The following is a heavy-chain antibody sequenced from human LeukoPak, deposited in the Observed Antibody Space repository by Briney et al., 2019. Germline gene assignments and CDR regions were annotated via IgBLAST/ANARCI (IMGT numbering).Heavy chain of an antibody. CDR2: IYYSGST. CDR1: GGSISSSSYY. CDR3: ARLGRGESTDV. D-gene: IGHD3-10*01. V-gene: IGHV4-39*01. J-gene: IGHJ6*04. Sequence: SETLSLTCTVSGGSISSSSYYWGWIRQPPGKGLEWIGSIYYSGSTYYNPSLKSRVTISVDTSKNQFSLKLSSVTAADTAVYYWARLGRGESTDVWGKGTTVTVSS.